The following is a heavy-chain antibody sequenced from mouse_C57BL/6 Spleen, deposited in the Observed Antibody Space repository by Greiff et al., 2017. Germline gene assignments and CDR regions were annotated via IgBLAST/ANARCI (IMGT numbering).Heavy chain of an antibody. CDR2: ISYDGSN. CDR1: GYSITSGYY. D-gene: IGHD2-4*01. CDR3: ARDGDYGGFAY. J-gene: IGHJ3*01. Sequence: EVKLQESGPGLVKPSQSLSLPCSVTGYSITSGYYWHWIRQFPGNKLEWMGYISYDGSNNYNPSLKNRISITRDTSKNQFFLKLNAVTTEDTATYYCARDGDYGGFAYWGQGTLVTVSA. V-gene: IGHV3-6*01.